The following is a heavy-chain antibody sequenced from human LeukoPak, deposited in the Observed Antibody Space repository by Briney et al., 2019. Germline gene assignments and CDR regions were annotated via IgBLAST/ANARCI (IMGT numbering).Heavy chain of an antibody. CDR1: GFTCSRYS. CDR2: ISSSI. CDR3: VREGSSGWYHFDY. J-gene: IGHJ4*02. Sequence: PGGSVRRSCAAYGFTCSRYSMKWLGQAPGKELEWVSYISSSIYYAGSVKGRFTITRDNAKNSLYLQMNSLRAEDTAVYYCVREGSSGWYHFDYWGQGTLVTVSS. D-gene: IGHD6-19*01. V-gene: IGHV3-48*01.